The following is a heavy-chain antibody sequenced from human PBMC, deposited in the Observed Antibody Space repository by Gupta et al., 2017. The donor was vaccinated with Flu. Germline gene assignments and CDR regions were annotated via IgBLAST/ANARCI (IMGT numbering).Heavy chain of an antibody. D-gene: IGHD3/OR15-3a*01. CDR3: ARDLRGPYDF. V-gene: IGHV1-69*06. CDR1: GGTFRKYI. Sequence: QVQLVQSGAEVKKPGSSVKVSCKASGGTFRKYIFSWVRQAPGQGLEWMGGINPIFGSANYAQKFQGRVTITADKSTSTTYMELSSLRSDDTAVYYCARDLRGPYDFWGQGTLVTVSS. CDR2: INPIFGSA. J-gene: IGHJ1*01.